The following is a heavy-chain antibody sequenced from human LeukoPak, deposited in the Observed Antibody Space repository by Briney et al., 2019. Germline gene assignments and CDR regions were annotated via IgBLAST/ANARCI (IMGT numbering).Heavy chain of an antibody. J-gene: IGHJ1*01. V-gene: IGHV3-33*01. Sequence: PGGSLRLSCAASEFTFSSYGMHWVRRAPGKGLEWVAVIWYDGSNKYYADSVKGRFTISRDNSKNTVYLQMNSLRVEDTAVYYCARDQRPGWGEYFQHWGQGTLVTVSS. D-gene: IGHD3-16*01. CDR3: ARDQRPGWGEYFQH. CDR1: EFTFSSYG. CDR2: IWYDGSNK.